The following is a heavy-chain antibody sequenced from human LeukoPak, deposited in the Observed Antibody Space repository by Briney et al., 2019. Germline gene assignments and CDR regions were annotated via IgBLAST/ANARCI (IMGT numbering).Heavy chain of an antibody. V-gene: IGHV3-21*01. J-gene: IGHJ4*02. CDR3: ARAGSVTSPVDY. Sequence: GGSLSLSCAASGFTFHTFTMNWVRQAPGKGLEWVSAIRSSSSSIYYADSVKGRFTISRDNSKNSLYLQMNSLTAEDTAVYYCARAGSVTSPVDYWGRGTLVFVSS. CDR1: GFTFHTFT. CDR2: IRSSSSSI. D-gene: IGHD2-21*02.